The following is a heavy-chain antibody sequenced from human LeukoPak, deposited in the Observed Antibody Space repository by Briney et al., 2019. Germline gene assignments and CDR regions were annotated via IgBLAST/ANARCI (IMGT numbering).Heavy chain of an antibody. Sequence: GTSLRLSCAASGFSFSSYGMHWVRQAPGKGLEWLAVISFDGSQKYYADSVKGRFTISRDDSKNTLYLQMNSLRADDTAVYYCAKQESGTTWSGGSWGQGTLVTVSS. CDR3: AKQESGTTWSGGS. J-gene: IGHJ5*02. CDR1: GFSFSSYG. V-gene: IGHV3-30*18. CDR2: ISFDGSQK. D-gene: IGHD3-10*01.